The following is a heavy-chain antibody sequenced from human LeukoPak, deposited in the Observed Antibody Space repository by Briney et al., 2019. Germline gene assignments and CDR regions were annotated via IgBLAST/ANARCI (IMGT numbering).Heavy chain of an antibody. V-gene: IGHV4-34*01. CDR1: GGSFSGYY. CDR3: ARFSTDGPTYYFDY. CDR2: INHSGST. Sequence: SETLSLTCAVYGGSFSGYYWSWIRQPPGKGLERIGEINHSGSTNYNPSLKSRVTISVDTSKNQFSLKLSSVTAADTAVYYCARFSTDGPTYYFDYWGQGTLVTVSS. J-gene: IGHJ4*02. D-gene: IGHD2-2*01.